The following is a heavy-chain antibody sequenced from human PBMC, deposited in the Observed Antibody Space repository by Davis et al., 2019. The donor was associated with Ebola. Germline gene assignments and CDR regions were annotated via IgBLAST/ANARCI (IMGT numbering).Heavy chain of an antibody. D-gene: IGHD3-10*01. CDR2: TYYNSKWYN. V-gene: IGHV6-1*01. CDR3: ARGWFRAGMDV. J-gene: IGHJ6*04. CDR1: GDSVSSAG. Sequence: HSQTLSLTCAISGDSVSSAGWNWIRQSPSRGLEWLGRTYYNSKWYNDYAVSVKSRITINPDTSKNQFSLQLNSVIPEDTALYYCARGWFRAGMDVWGEGTTVTVSP.